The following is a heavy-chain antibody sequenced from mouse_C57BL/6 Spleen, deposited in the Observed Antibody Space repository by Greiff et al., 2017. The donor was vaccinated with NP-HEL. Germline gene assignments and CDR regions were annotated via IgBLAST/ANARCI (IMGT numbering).Heavy chain of an antibody. V-gene: IGHV14-3*01. CDR3: ARGARGYDYDGGVDV. Sequence: EVQVVESVAELVRPGASVKLSCTASGFNIKNTYMHWVKQRPEQGLEWIGRIDPANGNTKYAPKFQGKATITADTSSHTAYLKLSSLTSEDTAIYYCARGARGYDYDGGVDVWGTGTTVTVSS. CDR1: GFNIKNTY. J-gene: IGHJ1*03. D-gene: IGHD2-4*01. CDR2: IDPANGNT.